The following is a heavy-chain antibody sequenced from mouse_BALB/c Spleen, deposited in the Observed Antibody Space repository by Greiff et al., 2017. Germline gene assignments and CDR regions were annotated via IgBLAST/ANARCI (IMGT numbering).Heavy chain of an antibody. Sequence: EVKLQESGPGLVKPSQSLSLTCTVTGYSITSDYAWNWIRQFPGNKLEWMGYISYSGSTSYNPSLKSRISITRDTSKNQFFLQLNSVTTEDTATYYCAREGYDYYAMDYWGQGTSVTVSS. CDR3: AREGYDYYAMDY. CDR1: GYSITSDYA. CDR2: ISYSGST. V-gene: IGHV3-2*02. J-gene: IGHJ4*01.